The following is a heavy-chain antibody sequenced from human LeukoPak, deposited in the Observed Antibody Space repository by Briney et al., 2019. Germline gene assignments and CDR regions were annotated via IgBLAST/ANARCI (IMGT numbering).Heavy chain of an antibody. CDR1: GFTFSSYW. V-gene: IGHV3-7*01. D-gene: IGHD4-17*01. CDR2: IKQDGSEK. CDR3: ARDYYDYGDYGDY. Sequence: PGGSLRLSCAASGFTFSSYWMSWVRQAPGKGLEWVANIKQDGSEKYYVDSVKGRFTISRDNAKNSLYLQMNGLRAEDTAVYYCARDYYDYGDYGDYWGQGTLVTVSS. J-gene: IGHJ4*02.